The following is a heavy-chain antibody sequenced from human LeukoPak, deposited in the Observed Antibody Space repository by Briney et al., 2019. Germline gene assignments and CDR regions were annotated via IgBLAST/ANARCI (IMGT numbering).Heavy chain of an antibody. CDR2: ISGSGGST. Sequence: PTGGSLRLSCAASGFTFSSYAMSWVRQAPGKGLEWVSAISGSGGSTYYADPVKGRFTISRDNSKNTLYLQMNSLRAEDTAVYYCAKRVNSGSYSFDYWGQGTLVTVSS. D-gene: IGHD1-26*01. V-gene: IGHV3-23*01. CDR3: AKRVNSGSYSFDY. J-gene: IGHJ4*02. CDR1: GFTFSSYA.